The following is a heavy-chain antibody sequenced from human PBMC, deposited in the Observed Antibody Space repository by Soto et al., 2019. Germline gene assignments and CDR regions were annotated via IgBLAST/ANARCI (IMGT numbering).Heavy chain of an antibody. D-gene: IGHD3-16*02. V-gene: IGHV5-10-1*01. CDR3: ARHAVITLEAVIVSNYFSY. Sequence: GESLKISCKGSGYSFASYWITWVRQMPGKGLEWMGRIDPTDSYTNYSSSFQGHVTFSVDKSISTAYLHWRGLKASDTAMYYCARHAVITLEAVIVSNYFSYWRHATLVTVPS. CDR2: IDPTDSYT. J-gene: IGHJ4*01. CDR1: GYSFASYW.